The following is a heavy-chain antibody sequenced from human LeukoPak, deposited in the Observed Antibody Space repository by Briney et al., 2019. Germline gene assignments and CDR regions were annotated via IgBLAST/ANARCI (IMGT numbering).Heavy chain of an antibody. Sequence: ASVKVSCKASGYTFTGYYMHWVRLAPGQGREWMGWINPNSGGTNYAQKFQGRVTMTRDTSISTAYMELSRLRSDDTAVYYCASLFGGNTPPDYWGQGTPVTVSS. D-gene: IGHD3-10*01. CDR1: GYTFTGYY. J-gene: IGHJ4*02. CDR3: ASLFGGNTPPDY. V-gene: IGHV1-2*02. CDR2: INPNSGGT.